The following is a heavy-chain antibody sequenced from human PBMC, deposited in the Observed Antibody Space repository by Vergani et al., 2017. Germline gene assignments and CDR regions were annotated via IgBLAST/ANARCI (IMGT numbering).Heavy chain of an antibody. J-gene: IGHJ6*02. CDR2: INPNSGGT. Sequence: QVQLVQSGAEVKKPGASVKVSCKASGYTFTGYYMHWVRQAPGQGLEWMGWINPNSGGTNYAQKFQGRVTMTRDTSISTAYMVLSRLRSDDTAVYYCARVPAAMLNYYYYGMDVWGQGTTVTVSS. V-gene: IGHV1-2*02. CDR1: GYTFTGYY. CDR3: ARVPAAMLNYYYYGMDV. D-gene: IGHD2-2*01.